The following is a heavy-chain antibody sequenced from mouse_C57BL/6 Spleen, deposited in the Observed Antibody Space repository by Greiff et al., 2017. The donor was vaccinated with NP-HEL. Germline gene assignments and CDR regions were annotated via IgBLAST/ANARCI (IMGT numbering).Heavy chain of an antibody. CDR3: AREEHDYAMDY. V-gene: IGHV1-54*01. Sequence: VQLQQSGAELVRPGTSVKVSCKASGYAFTNYLIEWVKQRPGRGLEWIGVINPGSGGTNYNEKFKGKATLTADKSSSTAYMQLSSLTSEDSAVYFCAREEHDYAMDYWGQGTSVTVSS. J-gene: IGHJ4*01. CDR1: GYAFTNYL. CDR2: INPGSGGT.